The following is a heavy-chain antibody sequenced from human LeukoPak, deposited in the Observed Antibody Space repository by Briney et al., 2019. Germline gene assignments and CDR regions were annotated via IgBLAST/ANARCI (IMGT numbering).Heavy chain of an antibody. V-gene: IGHV3-23*01. D-gene: IGHD6-19*01. CDR1: GFTFSSYA. Sequence: TGGSLRLSCAASGFTFSSYAMSWVRQAPGKGLEWVSAISGSGGSTYYADSVKGRFTISRDNSKNTLYLQMNSLRAEDTAVYYCARGIAVAGPFDYWGQGTLVTVSS. CDR2: ISGSGGST. CDR3: ARGIAVAGPFDY. J-gene: IGHJ4*02.